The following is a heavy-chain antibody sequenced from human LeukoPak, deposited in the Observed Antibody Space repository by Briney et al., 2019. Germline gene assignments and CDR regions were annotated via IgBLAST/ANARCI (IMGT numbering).Heavy chain of an antibody. CDR3: ARVDSSGWFDP. Sequence: GGSLRLSCAASGFTFDDYDMSWVRQAPGKGLDWVSGINWNGGSRHYADSVKGRFTISRDNAKNSLYLQMNSLRAEDTALYYCARVDSSGWFDPWGQGTLVTVSS. CDR2: INWNGGSR. V-gene: IGHV3-20*04. D-gene: IGHD6-19*01. CDR1: GFTFDDYD. J-gene: IGHJ5*02.